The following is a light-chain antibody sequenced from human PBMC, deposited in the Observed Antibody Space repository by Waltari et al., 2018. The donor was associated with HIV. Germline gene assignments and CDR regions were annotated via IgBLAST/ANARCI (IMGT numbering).Light chain of an antibody. V-gene: IGLV2-23*01. Sequence: QSALTQPASVSGSPGQSITISCNGTSSDVGSYKFVSWYQQHPGKAPKSMIYEGTKRPSGVSNRFSGSKSGNTASLTISGLQAEDEADYHCCSYAGNNTLVFGGGTKLTVI. CDR3: CSYAGNNTLV. CDR1: SSDVGSYKF. CDR2: EGT. J-gene: IGLJ3*02.